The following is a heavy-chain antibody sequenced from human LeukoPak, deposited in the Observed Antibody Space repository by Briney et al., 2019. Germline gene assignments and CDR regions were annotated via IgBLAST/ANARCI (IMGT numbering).Heavy chain of an antibody. D-gene: IGHD3-10*01. V-gene: IGHV4-34*01. CDR3: ARDYYFGSGSYFDY. CDR1: GGSFSGYY. Sequence: SETLSLTCAVYGGSFSGYYWSWIRQHPGKGLEWIGSVYYSGSTYYNPSLKSRVTISVDTSKNHFSLKLSSVTAADTAVYYCARDYYFGSGSYFDYWGQGTLVTVSS. CDR2: VYYSGST. J-gene: IGHJ4*02.